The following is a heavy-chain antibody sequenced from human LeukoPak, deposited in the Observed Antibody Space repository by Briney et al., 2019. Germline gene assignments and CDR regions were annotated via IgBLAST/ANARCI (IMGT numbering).Heavy chain of an antibody. CDR3: ARDSTIFGVVTTNY. CDR1: GFTFSSYE. CDR2: ISTSGNTI. D-gene: IGHD3-3*01. J-gene: IGHJ4*02. Sequence: GGSLRLTCLASGFTFSSYELSWVRQAPGKGLEWVSHISTSGNTIYYADSVKGRFTISRDNAKNSLYLQMNSLRAEDTAVYYCARDSTIFGVVTTNYWGQGTLVTVSS. V-gene: IGHV3-48*03.